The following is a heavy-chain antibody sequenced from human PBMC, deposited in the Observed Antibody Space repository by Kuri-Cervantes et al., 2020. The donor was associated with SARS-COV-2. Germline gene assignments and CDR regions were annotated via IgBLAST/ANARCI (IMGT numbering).Heavy chain of an antibody. CDR2: ISYDGSNK. J-gene: IGHJ6*02. CDR1: GFTFSSYG. V-gene: IGHV3-30*18. CDR3: AKALRIVVVPAALGFDYYYGMDV. D-gene: IGHD2-2*01. Sequence: GGSLRLSCAASGFTFSSYGMHWVRQAPGKGLEWVAVISYDGSNKYYAGSVKGRFTISRDNSKNTLYLQMNSLRAEDTAVYYCAKALRIVVVPAALGFDYYYGMDVWGQGTTVTVSS.